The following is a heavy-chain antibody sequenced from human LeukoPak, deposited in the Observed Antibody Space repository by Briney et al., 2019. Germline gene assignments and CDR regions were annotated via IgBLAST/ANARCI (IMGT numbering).Heavy chain of an antibody. CDR3: ARLGGDYGRAFDI. Sequence: SETLSLTCTVSGGSISSSSYYWGWIRQPSGKGLEWIGSIYYSGNTYYNPSLKSRVIISVDTSKNQFSLKLSSVTAADTAVYYCARLGGDYGRAFDIWGQGTMVTVSS. V-gene: IGHV4-39*01. D-gene: IGHD4-17*01. J-gene: IGHJ3*02. CDR2: IYYSGNT. CDR1: GGSISSSSYY.